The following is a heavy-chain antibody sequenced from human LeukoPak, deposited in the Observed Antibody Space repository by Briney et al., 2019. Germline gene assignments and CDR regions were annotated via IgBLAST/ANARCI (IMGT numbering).Heavy chain of an antibody. Sequence: GGSLRLSCAASGFIFSTYAMHWVRQAPGKGLEWLAVISYDGSNKYYVDSVKGRFTISRDNSKNTLYLQMDSLRAEDTAVYYCATGGTSSWSDFDYWGQGALVTVSS. J-gene: IGHJ4*02. CDR3: ATGGTSSWSDFDY. CDR2: ISYDGSNK. CDR1: GFIFSTYA. D-gene: IGHD6-13*01. V-gene: IGHV3-30*04.